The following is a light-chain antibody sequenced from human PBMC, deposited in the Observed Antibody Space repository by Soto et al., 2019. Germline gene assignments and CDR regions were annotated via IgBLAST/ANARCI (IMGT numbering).Light chain of an antibody. V-gene: IGKV1-39*01. Sequence: DIQMTQSPSSLSASLGDRVTITCRASQSISNYLNWYQQKPGKAPKLLIYAASSLQSGVPSRFSGSGSGTDFTLTISSLQSEDSATYYCQQSNVNPPGFGQGTKLEIK. CDR1: QSISNY. J-gene: IGKJ2*03. CDR2: AAS. CDR3: QQSNVNPPG.